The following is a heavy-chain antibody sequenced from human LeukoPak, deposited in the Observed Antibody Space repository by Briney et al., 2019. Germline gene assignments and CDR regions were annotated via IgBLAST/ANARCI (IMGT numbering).Heavy chain of an antibody. J-gene: IGHJ4*02. D-gene: IGHD3-3*01. CDR1: GGTFSSYA. Sequence: GASVKVSCKASGGTFSSYAISWVRQAPGQGLEWMGGIIPIFGTANYVHRFQGRVTITADESTSTAYMKLSSLRSEDTAVYYCARVADFWSGYYAPYFDYWGQGTLVTVSS. V-gene: IGHV1-69*13. CDR2: IIPIFGTA. CDR3: ARVADFWSGYYAPYFDY.